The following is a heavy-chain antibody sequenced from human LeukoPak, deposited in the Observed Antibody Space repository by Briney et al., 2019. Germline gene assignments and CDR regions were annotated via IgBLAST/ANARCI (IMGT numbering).Heavy chain of an antibody. CDR3: ARDGADSLNLGY. CDR2: VSYDGTIQ. J-gene: IGHJ4*02. V-gene: IGHV3-30*03. Sequence: PGRSLRLSCAASGFPFSSYGMHWVRQAPGKGLEWVALVSYDGTIQYYADSVKGRFTISRDNSKDTLYLQMNSLRAEDTAVYYCARDGADSLNLGYWGQGTLVTVSS. CDR1: GFPFSSYG. D-gene: IGHD2-21*02.